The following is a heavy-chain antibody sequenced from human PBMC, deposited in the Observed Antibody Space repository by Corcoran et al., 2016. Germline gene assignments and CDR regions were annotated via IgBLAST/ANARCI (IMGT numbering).Heavy chain of an antibody. D-gene: IGHD6-13*01. V-gene: IGHV4-34*01. J-gene: IGHJ5*02. CDR1: GGSFSGYY. Sequence: QVQLQQWGAGLLKPSETLSLTCAVYGGSFSGYYWSWIRQPPGKGLEWIGEINHSGSTNYNPSLKSRVTISVDTSKNQFSLKLSSVTAADTAVYYCARSPPSSWHRRWFDPWGQGTLVTVSS. CDR2: INHSGST. CDR3: ARSPPSSWHRRWFDP.